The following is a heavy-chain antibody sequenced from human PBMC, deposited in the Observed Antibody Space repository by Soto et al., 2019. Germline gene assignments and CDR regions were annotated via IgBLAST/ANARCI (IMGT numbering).Heavy chain of an antibody. CDR2: INPTGGFT. D-gene: IGHD3-3*01. J-gene: IGHJ3*02. CDR3: ARGYDYYHWSGYYRGAFYI. CDR1: GYTFTDHY. Sequence: QVQLVQSGAEVKKPGASVKVSCRVSGYTFTDHYIHWVRQAPGQGLEWMGMINPTGGFTSYAQKFLSRDTMTRDTCTSTVYMDLSSVRADDTAVYCFARGYDYYHWSGYYRGAFYIWGQGTMVTVSS. V-gene: IGHV1-46*01.